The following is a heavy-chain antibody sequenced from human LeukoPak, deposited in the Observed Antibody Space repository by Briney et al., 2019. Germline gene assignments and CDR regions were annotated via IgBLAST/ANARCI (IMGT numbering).Heavy chain of an antibody. V-gene: IGHV3-23*01. CDR1: GFTFRSYA. CDR3: ARDQALGHAFDI. D-gene: IGHD7-27*01. J-gene: IGHJ3*02. CDR2: ISGSGGST. Sequence: AGGSLRLSCAASGFTFRSYAMNWVRQAPGKGLEWVSSISGSGGSTYYADSVKGRFTISRDNAKNSLYLQMNSLRAEDTAVYYCARDQALGHAFDIWGQGTMVTVSS.